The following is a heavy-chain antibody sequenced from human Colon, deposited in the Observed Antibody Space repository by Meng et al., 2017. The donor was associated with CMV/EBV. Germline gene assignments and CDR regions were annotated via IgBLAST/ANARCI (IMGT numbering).Heavy chain of an antibody. CDR3: ARDWGTDSGYDRRVGDY. J-gene: IGHJ4*02. CDR1: GYTFSNYG. Sequence: ASVKVSCKASGYTFSNYGISWVRQAPGQGLEWMGWISTYNGNANYAQKFQGRVTMTTDTSTSTAYMELRSLRSDDSATYYCARDWGTDSGYDRRVGDYWGQGTLVTVSS. CDR2: ISTYNGNA. V-gene: IGHV1-18*01. D-gene: IGHD5-12*01.